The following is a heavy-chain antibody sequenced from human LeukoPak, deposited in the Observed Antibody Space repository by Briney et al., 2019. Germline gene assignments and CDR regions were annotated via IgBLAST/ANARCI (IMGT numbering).Heavy chain of an antibody. V-gene: IGHV1-69*13. CDR3: ARVGLATGPRYYFDY. Sequence: SVKVSCKASGGTFSSYAISWVRQAPGQGLEWMGGIIPIFGTANYARKFQGRVTITADESTSTAYMELSSLRSEDTAVYYCARVGLATGPRYYFDYWGQGTLVTVSS. D-gene: IGHD1-1*01. CDR1: GGTFSSYA. J-gene: IGHJ4*02. CDR2: IIPIFGTA.